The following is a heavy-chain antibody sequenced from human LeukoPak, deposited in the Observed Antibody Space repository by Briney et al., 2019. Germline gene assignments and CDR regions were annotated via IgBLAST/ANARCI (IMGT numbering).Heavy chain of an antibody. Sequence: ASVKVSCKASGYTFTSYGISWVRQAPGQGLEWMGWISAYNGNTNYAQKLQGRVTMTTDTSTSTAYMELRSLRSDDTAVYYCARVKHDYSNWGDYYYYYMDVWGKGTTVTVSS. CDR2: ISAYNGNT. D-gene: IGHD4-11*01. CDR3: ARVKHDYSNWGDYYYYYMDV. CDR1: GYTFTSYG. J-gene: IGHJ6*03. V-gene: IGHV1-18*01.